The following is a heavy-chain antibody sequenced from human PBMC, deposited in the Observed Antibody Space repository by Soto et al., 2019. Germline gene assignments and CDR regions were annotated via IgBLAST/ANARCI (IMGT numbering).Heavy chain of an antibody. CDR2: IYYSGST. CDR3: ARRVPATAIRVRRGYYFDY. D-gene: IGHD2-2*02. J-gene: IGHJ4*02. V-gene: IGHV4-39*02. CDR1: GGSISSSSYY. Sequence: QLQLQASGPGLVKPSATLSLTCTVSGGSISSSSYYWGWIRQPPGKGLEWIGSIYYSGSTYYNPPLKSRVTISIGTSKNHYSLRLSSVTAADTAVYYCARRVPATAIRVRRGYYFDYWGQGTLVTVSS.